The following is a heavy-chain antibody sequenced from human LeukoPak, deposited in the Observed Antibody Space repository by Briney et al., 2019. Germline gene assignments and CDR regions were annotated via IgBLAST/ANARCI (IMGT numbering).Heavy chain of an antibody. CDR1: DGSITNYY. V-gene: IGHV4-59*01. CDR2: IYYSGST. D-gene: IGHD2-2*01. Sequence: SETLSLTCTVSDGSITNYYWSWIRQPPGKGLEWIGYIYYSGSTDYNSSLQRRVTISVDMSKNQFSLNLSSVTAADTAVYYCARASLLLKGPQKLYYFDYWGQGTLVSVSS. J-gene: IGHJ4*02. CDR3: ARASLLLKGPQKLYYFDY.